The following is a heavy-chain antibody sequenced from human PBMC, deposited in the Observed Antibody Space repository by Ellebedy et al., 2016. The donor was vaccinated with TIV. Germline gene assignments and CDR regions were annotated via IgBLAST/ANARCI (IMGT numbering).Heavy chain of an antibody. CDR2: ISDSGSMI. Sequence: GESLKISXAASGFSSSDYYMSWIRQAPGKGLEWVSYISDSGSMIHYADSVKGRFTISRDNPKDSLYLQMNNLRAEDTAVYYRARISSGRSFYGMDVWGQGTTVTVSS. D-gene: IGHD6-19*01. J-gene: IGHJ6*02. V-gene: IGHV3-11*01. CDR3: ARISSGRSFYGMDV. CDR1: GFSSSDYY.